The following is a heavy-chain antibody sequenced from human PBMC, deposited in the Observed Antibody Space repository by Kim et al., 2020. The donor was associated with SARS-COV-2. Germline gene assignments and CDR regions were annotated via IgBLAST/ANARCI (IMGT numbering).Heavy chain of an antibody. Sequence: SETLSLTCTVSGGSISSYYWSWIRQPPGKGLEWIGYIYYSGSTNYNPSLKSRVTISVDTSKNQFSLKLSSVTAADTAVYYCAREITMMQSSDAVSYYFDYWGQGTLVTVCS. D-gene: IGHD3-22*01. V-gene: IGHV4-59*13. J-gene: IGHJ4*02. CDR2: IYYSGST. CDR3: AREITMMQSSDAVSYYFDY. CDR1: GGSISSYY.